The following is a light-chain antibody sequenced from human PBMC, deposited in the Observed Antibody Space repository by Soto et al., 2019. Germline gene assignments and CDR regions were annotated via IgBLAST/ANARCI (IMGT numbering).Light chain of an antibody. J-gene: IGKJ1*01. CDR2: GAS. CDR1: QSVRSGY. CDR3: QQYGSSSWT. Sequence: EIVLTQSPGTLSLSPGERATLSCRASQSVRSGYLAWYQQKPGQAPRLLIYGASSRAAGIPDKFSGSGSGTDFTLTIDGLEPEDFAVYYCQQYGSSSWTFGQGTKVDIK. V-gene: IGKV3-20*01.